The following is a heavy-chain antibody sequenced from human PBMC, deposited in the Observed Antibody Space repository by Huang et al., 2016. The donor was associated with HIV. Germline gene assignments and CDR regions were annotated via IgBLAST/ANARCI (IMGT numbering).Heavy chain of an antibody. D-gene: IGHD6-19*01. Sequence: QVQLVQSGPEVKKPGASVKVSCQHSGYIFSIYDINWVRQSPGQGLQWMGWLNTKGGKTAYGQSFQGRVTLTRSTATGGGYMVLNGLTSQDPAVYYCSRLTSGLYQDYWGQGTLVTVSS. CDR1: GYIFSIYD. J-gene: IGHJ4*02. V-gene: IGHV1-8*01. CDR3: SRLTSGLYQDY. CDR2: LNTKGGKT.